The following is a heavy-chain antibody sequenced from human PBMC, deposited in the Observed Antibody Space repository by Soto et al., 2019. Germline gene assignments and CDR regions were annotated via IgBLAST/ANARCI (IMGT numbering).Heavy chain of an antibody. CDR2: ISSSSSYI. CDR3: ARDNSPLRGYYDSSGYHNWFDP. V-gene: IGHV3-21*01. J-gene: IGHJ5*02. D-gene: IGHD3-22*01. CDR1: GFTFSSYS. Sequence: PGGSLRLSCAASGFTFSSYSMNWVRQAPGKGLEWVSSISSSSSYIYYADSVKGRFTISRDNAKNSLYLQMNSLRAEDTAVYYCARDNSPLRGYYDSSGYHNWFDPWGQGTLVTVSS.